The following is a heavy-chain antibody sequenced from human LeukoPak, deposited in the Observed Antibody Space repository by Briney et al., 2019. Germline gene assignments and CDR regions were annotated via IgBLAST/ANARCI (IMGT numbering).Heavy chain of an antibody. J-gene: IGHJ4*02. CDR2: IYYSGSA. CDR1: GGSISSYY. CDR3: ARNDYSKGLDY. Sequence: SETLSLTCTVSGGSISSYYWSWIRQPPGKGLEWIGYIYYSGSANYNPSLKSRVTISVDTSKNQFSLKLSSVTAADTAVYYCARNDYSKGLDYWGQGTLVTVSS. D-gene: IGHD4-11*01. V-gene: IGHV4-59*01.